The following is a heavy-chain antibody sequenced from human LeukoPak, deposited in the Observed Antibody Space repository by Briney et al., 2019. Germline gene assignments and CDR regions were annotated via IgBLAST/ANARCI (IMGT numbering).Heavy chain of an antibody. CDR1: GFPFSSYA. V-gene: IGHV3-30*04. CDR2: ISYDGSNK. J-gene: IGHJ2*01. D-gene: IGHD3-10*01. Sequence: GGSLRLSCAASGFPFSSYAMHWVRQAPGKGLEGVAVISYDGSNKYYADSVKGRFTISRDNSKNTPYLQMNSLRAEDTAVYYCARDRYYYNYEAFVWGRGAQVTVSS. CDR3: ARDRYYYNYEAFV.